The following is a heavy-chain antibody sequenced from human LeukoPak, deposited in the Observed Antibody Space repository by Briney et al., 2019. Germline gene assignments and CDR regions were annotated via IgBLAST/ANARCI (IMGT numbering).Heavy chain of an antibody. CDR2: INPNSGGT. J-gene: IGHJ6*03. CDR1: GYTFSGYY. D-gene: IGHD2-15*01. V-gene: IGHV1-2*02. CDR3: ARGVVVYSYYYYMDV. Sequence: ASVKVSCKASGYTFSGYYMYWVRQAPGQGLEWMGWINPNSGGTNYAQKFQGRVTMTRDTSTSTAYMELSRLRSDDTAVYYCARGVVVYSYYYYMDVWGKGTTVTVSS.